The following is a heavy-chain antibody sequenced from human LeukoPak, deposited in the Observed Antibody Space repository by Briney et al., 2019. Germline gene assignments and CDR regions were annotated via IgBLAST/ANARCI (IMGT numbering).Heavy chain of an antibody. D-gene: IGHD3-22*01. J-gene: IGHJ4*02. CDR2: IKQDGNEK. V-gene: IGHV3-7*01. CDR1: GFTSSSYW. Sequence: PGGSLRLSCAASGFTSSSYWMTWVRQAPGKGLEWAAHIKQDGNEKYYVDSVKGRFTISRDNAKNSLYLQMNSLRAEDTAVYYCARSFDSRFFDKWGQGTLVTVSS. CDR3: ARSFDSRFFDK.